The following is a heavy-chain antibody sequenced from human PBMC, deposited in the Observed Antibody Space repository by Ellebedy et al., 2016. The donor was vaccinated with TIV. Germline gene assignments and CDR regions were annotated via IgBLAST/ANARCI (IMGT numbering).Heavy chain of an antibody. CDR2: INPNSGGT. CDR1: GYTFTGYY. J-gene: IGHJ4*02. Sequence: ASVKVSCKASGYTFTGYYMHWVRQAPGQGLEWMGWINPNSGGTNYAQKFQGWVTMTRDTSISTAYMELSRLISDDTAVYYCARGMKLGIAWYYFHYWGQGTLATVSS. V-gene: IGHV1-2*04. D-gene: IGHD7-27*01. CDR3: ARGMKLGIAWYYFHY.